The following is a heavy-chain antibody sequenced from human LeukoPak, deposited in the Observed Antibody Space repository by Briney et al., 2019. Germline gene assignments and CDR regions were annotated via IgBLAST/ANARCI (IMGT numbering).Heavy chain of an antibody. V-gene: IGHV1-2*02. D-gene: IGHD6-13*01. J-gene: IGHJ4*02. CDR1: GYTFTSFY. CDR2: IDPNSGGT. Sequence: ASVKVSCKASGYTFTSFYMHWVRQAPGQGLEWMGWIDPNSGGTNFAQKFQGRVTMTRDTSITTAYMELSRMTSDGTAVYSCARGAGTSWFDYWGQGSLVIVSS. CDR3: ARGAGTSWFDY.